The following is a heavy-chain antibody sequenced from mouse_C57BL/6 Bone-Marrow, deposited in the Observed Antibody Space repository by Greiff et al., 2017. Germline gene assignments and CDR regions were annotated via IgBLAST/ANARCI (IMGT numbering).Heavy chain of an antibody. CDR1: GYTFTSYW. CDR2: IYPGSGST. J-gene: IGHJ3*01. D-gene: IGHD1-1*01. CDR3: AREPLIRTTVVAKEGFAY. V-gene: IGHV1-55*01. Sequence: QVQLQQPGAELVKPGASVKMSCKASGYTFTSYWITWVKQRPGQGLEWIGDIYPGSGSTNYNEKFKSKATLTVDTSSSTAYMQLSSLTSEDSAVYYCAREPLIRTTVVAKEGFAYWGQGTLVTVSA.